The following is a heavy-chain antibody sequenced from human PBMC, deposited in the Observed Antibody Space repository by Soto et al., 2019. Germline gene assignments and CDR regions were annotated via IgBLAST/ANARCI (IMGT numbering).Heavy chain of an antibody. Sequence: GGSLRLSCAASGFTFSAYSMNWVRQAPWQGLEWVSSITTSGSSIYYADSVKGRFTISRDNAKNSLYLQMNSLRAEDTAVYYCARDGSEGSGEIGYYYYMDVWGKGTTVTVSS. CDR1: GFTFSAYS. CDR3: ARDGSEGSGEIGYYYYMDV. CDR2: ITTSGSSI. D-gene: IGHD2-15*01. V-gene: IGHV3-21*01. J-gene: IGHJ6*03.